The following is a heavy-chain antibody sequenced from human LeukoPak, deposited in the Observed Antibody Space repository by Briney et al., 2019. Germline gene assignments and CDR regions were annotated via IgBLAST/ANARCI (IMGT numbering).Heavy chain of an antibody. CDR3: AGERWAFDY. V-gene: IGHV3-23*01. CDR1: GFTFSSYA. Sequence: GGSLRLSCAASGFTFSSYAMSWVRQAPGKGLGWGSAICVSGGGTYYADSVNGRFTISRDNSKNTLYLQMNSLRAEDTAGYYGAGERWAFDYWGQRTLVTVSS. D-gene: IGHD3-16*01. J-gene: IGHJ4*02. CDR2: ICVSGGGT.